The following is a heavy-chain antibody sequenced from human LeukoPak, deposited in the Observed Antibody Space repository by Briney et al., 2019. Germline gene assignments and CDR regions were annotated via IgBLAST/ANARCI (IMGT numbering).Heavy chain of an antibody. J-gene: IGHJ4*02. CDR2: IKQDGSEK. D-gene: IGHD3-10*01. Sequence: GGSLRLSCAGSGFMLSSYWMSWVRQAPGKGLEWVANIKQDGSEKYYVDSVKGRFTISRDNAKNSLYLQMNRLRAEDTAVYYCAREGSQSASATYPGNDWGQGTLVTVSS. CDR1: GFMLSSYW. V-gene: IGHV3-7*01. CDR3: AREGSQSASATYPGND.